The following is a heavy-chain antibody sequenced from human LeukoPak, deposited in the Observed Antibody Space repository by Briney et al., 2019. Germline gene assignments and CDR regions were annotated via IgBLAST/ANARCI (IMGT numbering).Heavy chain of an antibody. CDR1: GYTFTSYD. V-gene: IGHV1-8*01. CDR2: MNPNSGNT. J-gene: IGHJ6*03. Sequence: ASVKVSCKASGYTFTSYDINWVRQATGQGLEWMGWMNPNSGNTGYAQKFQGRVTMTRNTSISTAYMELSSLRSEDTAVYYCARGQRRGVLRSYYYYYMDVWGKGTTVTVSS. D-gene: IGHD3-10*01. CDR3: ARGQRRGVLRSYYYYYMDV.